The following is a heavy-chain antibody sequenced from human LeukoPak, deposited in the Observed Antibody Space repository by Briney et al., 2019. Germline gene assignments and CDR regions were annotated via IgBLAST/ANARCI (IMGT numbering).Heavy chain of an antibody. J-gene: IGHJ4*02. CDR2: ISANSGQT. CDR3: ARDFYHGHCGGGYCYVLDS. CDR1: GYTFTRFG. Sequence: ASVKVSCKAAGYTFTRFGISWVRQAPGQGLEWMGWISANSGQTYYAQKLQGRVTMTTDTSMSTAYMELRSLRSDDTAIYYCARDFYHGHCGGGYCYVLDSWGQGTLVTVSS. D-gene: IGHD2-15*01. V-gene: IGHV1-18*01.